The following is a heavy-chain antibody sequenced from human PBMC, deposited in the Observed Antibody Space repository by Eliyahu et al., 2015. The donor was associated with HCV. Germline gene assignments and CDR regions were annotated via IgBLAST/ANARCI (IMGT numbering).Heavy chain of an antibody. V-gene: IGHV4-59*12. D-gene: IGHD6-19*01. Sequence: QVQLQESGPGLVKPSXTLSLTCXXXGASIXXYYWSWIRQPPGKGLEWIXYIYXTGSTHYNPSLKSRVTVSLXTSKNQLSLKLSSVTAADTAIYYCASGGGGIAVAGTGGWFDPWGQGTLVTVSS. J-gene: IGHJ5*02. CDR1: GASIXXYY. CDR2: IYXTGST. CDR3: ASGGGGIAVAGTGGWFDP.